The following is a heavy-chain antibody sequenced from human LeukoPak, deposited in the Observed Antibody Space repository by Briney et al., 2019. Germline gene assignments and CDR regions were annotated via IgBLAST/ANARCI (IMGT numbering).Heavy chain of an antibody. CDR1: GYSFTGFG. Sequence: AAVNVTCKASGYSFTGFGIRWARQARGQGVEWMGWISASTGYSEYAQKFQGRVTMTTDTSTSTVYMDLKSLGSDDTAVYYCARDSKNTMTASGYWGQGTLVIVSS. J-gene: IGHJ4*02. CDR3: ARDSKNTMTASGY. D-gene: IGHD5-24*01. CDR2: ISASTGYS. V-gene: IGHV1-18*01.